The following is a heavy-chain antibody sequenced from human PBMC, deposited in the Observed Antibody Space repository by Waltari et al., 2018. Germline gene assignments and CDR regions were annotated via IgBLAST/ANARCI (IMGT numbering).Heavy chain of an antibody. CDR2: IYYSGST. J-gene: IGHJ3*02. CDR1: GGSISSYY. Sequence: QVQLQESGPGLVKPSETLSLTCTVSGGSISSYYWSWIRQPPGKGLEWIGYIYYSGSTNYNPSLKSRVTISVDTSKNQFSLKLSSVTAADTVVYYCASQQLVQAFDIWGQGTMVTVSS. V-gene: IGHV4-59*01. D-gene: IGHD6-6*01. CDR3: ASQQLVQAFDI.